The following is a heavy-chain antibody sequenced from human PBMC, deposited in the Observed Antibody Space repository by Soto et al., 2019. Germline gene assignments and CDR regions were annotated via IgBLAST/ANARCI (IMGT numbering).Heavy chain of an antibody. CDR2: IDPSDSYT. CDR1: GYSYTSYW. Sequence: GESLNISCKGSGYSYTSYWISWVRQMPGKGLEWMGRIDPSDSYTNYSPSFQGHVTISADKSISTAYLQWSSLKASDTAMYYCARYPPGYHDYFDYWAQGTLVTVSS. V-gene: IGHV5-10-1*01. D-gene: IGHD3-9*01. CDR3: ARYPPGYHDYFDY. J-gene: IGHJ4*02.